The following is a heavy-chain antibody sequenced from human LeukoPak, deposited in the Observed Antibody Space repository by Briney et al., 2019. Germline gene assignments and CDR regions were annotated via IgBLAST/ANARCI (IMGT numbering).Heavy chain of an antibody. CDR2: IRSKANSYAT. V-gene: IGHV3-73*01. J-gene: IGHJ4*02. CDR3: PHRRYDILTGYYRDFDY. CDR1: GFTFSGSA. Sequence: GGSLRLSCAASGFTFSGSAMRWVRQASGKGLEWVGRIRSKANSYATAYAASVKGRFTISRDDSKNTAYLQMNSLKTEDTAVYYCPHRRYDILTGYYRDFDYWGQGTLVTVSS. D-gene: IGHD3-9*01.